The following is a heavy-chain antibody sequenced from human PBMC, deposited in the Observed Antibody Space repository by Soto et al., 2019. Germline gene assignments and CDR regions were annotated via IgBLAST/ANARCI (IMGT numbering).Heavy chain of an antibody. CDR2: ISGSGGST. V-gene: IGHV3-23*01. Sequence: EVQLLESGGGLVQPGGSPRLSCAASGFTFSSYAMSWVRQAPGKGLEWVSAISGSGGSTYYADSVKGRFTISRDNSKNTLYLQMNSLRAEDTAVYYCANLLESYYYMDVWGKGTTVTVSS. D-gene: IGHD2-21*01. CDR3: ANLLESYYYMDV. J-gene: IGHJ6*03. CDR1: GFTFSSYA.